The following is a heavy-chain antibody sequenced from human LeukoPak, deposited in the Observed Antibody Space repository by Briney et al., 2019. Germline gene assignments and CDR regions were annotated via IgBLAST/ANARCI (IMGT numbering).Heavy chain of an antibody. D-gene: IGHD3-10*01. V-gene: IGHV4-34*01. Sequence: SETLSLTCAVYGGSFSGYYWAWIRQPPGKGLEWIGEIHYSGSVTYNPSLETRVTISVDTSKNQFSLRINSVTAADTAVYYCARGQWFRAFWSRGTPVTVSS. CDR1: GGSFSGYY. CDR3: ARGQWFRAF. J-gene: IGHJ4*02. CDR2: IHYSGSV.